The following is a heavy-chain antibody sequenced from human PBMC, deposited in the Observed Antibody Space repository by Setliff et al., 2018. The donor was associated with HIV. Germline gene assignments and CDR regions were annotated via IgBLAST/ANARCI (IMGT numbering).Heavy chain of an antibody. D-gene: IGHD2-15*01. CDR2: IFPDDSDS. Sequence: RGESLKISCQGSGYNFPTSWIGWVRQMPGKGLEWVAIIFPDDSDSRYSPSFQGQVTISADKSVSTAYLQWSSLKASDTAMYYCARQAVDCSGGTCYSTSAFDYWGQGTLVTVSS. CDR3: ARQAVDCSGGTCYSTSAFDY. V-gene: IGHV5-51*01. CDR1: GYNFPTSW. J-gene: IGHJ4*02.